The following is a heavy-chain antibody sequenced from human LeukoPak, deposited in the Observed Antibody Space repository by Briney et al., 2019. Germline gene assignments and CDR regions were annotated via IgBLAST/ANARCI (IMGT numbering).Heavy chain of an antibody. CDR2: IYSDDST. D-gene: IGHD1-26*01. J-gene: IGHJ3*02. V-gene: IGHV3-66*02. CDR1: GLTVSSNY. Sequence: GSLRLSCAASGLTVSSNYMSWVRQAPGKGLEWVSVIYSDDSTYYADSVRGRFTIPRDNSKNTLYLQMNSLRAEDTAVYYCARDGRVGATRLNIWGQGTMVTVSS. CDR3: ARDGRVGATRLNI.